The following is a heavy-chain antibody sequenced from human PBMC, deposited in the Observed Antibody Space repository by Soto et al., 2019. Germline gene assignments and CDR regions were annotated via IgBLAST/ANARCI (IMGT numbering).Heavy chain of an antibody. D-gene: IGHD2-15*01. CDR3: AKETGSRCRGGSCHLFDY. Sequence: SLRLSCAASGFTFSSYGMHWVRQAPGKGLEWVAVISYDGSNRYYADSVKGRFTISRDDSRNTLYLQMDSLRDEDTAVFYCAKETGSRCRGGSCHLFDYWGQGILVTVSS. CDR2: ISYDGSNR. CDR1: GFTFSSYG. V-gene: IGHV3-30*18. J-gene: IGHJ4*02.